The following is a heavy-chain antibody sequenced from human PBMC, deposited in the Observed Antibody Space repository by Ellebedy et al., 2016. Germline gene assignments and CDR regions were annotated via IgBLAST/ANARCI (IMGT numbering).Heavy chain of an antibody. D-gene: IGHD1-14*01. J-gene: IGHJ3*02. Sequence: SETLSLTXTVSGGSVDSGGVYWIWIRQLPGKGLEWIGYFSFGGSAYYNSSFKRRLAISVDSSKNQFFLKVTSVTAADSAVYYCARAAAANPYPKAFDIWGRGARVTVSS. V-gene: IGHV4-31*03. CDR3: ARAAAANPYPKAFDI. CDR1: GGSVDSGGVY. CDR2: FSFGGSA.